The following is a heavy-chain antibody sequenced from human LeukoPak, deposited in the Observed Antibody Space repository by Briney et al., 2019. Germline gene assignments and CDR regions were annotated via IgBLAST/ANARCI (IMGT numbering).Heavy chain of an antibody. CDR2: ISGSGTYT. Sequence: GGSLRLSCAASGFTFSNYAMSWVRQAPRKGLEGVSGISGSGTYTYYADPVKGRFTICRDNCKNAQYLQMNSLRADDTAVYYCTKDSGTYVHYFDYWGQGAPVTVSS. D-gene: IGHD1-26*01. J-gene: IGHJ4*02. CDR3: TKDSGTYVHYFDY. V-gene: IGHV3-23*01. CDR1: GFTFSNYA.